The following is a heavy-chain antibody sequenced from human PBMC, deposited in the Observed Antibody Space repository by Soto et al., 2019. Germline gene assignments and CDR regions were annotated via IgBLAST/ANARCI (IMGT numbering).Heavy chain of an antibody. D-gene: IGHD5-12*01. V-gene: IGHV3-30*18. CDR1: GFTFNNSG. Sequence: QVQLVESGGGVVQPGRSLRLSCRVSGFTFNNSGMHWVRQAPGKGLEWMAVISYDGSDKYYADSVKGRVIISRDNSKITLNLEMNSLRAEDTAIYYCVKDRVPGAYGNYYGMDVWGQGTTVTVSS. J-gene: IGHJ6*02. CDR3: VKDRVPGAYGNYYGMDV. CDR2: ISYDGSDK.